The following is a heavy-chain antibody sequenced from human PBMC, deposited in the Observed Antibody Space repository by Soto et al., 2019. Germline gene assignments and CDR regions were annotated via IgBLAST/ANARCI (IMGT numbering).Heavy chain of an antibody. J-gene: IGHJ4*02. CDR2: ISGSSTYT. CDR1: VFTFSDFY. V-gene: IGHV3-11*05. Sequence: PGGSLRLSCAASVFTFSDFYMTWIRRAPGKGLEWVSFISGSSTYTNYADSVKGRFTISRDNAKNSLYLQMNSLRAEDTAVYYCARDQRGYYDGISYYYFDYWGQGTLVTVSS. D-gene: IGHD3-22*01. CDR3: ARDQRGYYDGISYYYFDY.